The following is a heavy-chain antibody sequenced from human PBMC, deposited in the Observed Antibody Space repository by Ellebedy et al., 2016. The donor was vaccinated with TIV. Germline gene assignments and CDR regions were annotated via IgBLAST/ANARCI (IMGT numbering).Heavy chain of an antibody. CDR3: ARDGYGDYEDYYYYGMDV. CDR1: GYTFTGYY. CDR2: INPNSGGT. D-gene: IGHD4-17*01. Sequence: AASVKVSCKASGYTFTGYYMHWVRQAPGQGLEWMGWINPNSGGTNYAQKFQGWVTMTRDTSISTAYMELSRLRSDDTAVYYCARDGYGDYEDYYYYGMDVWGQGTTVTVSS. V-gene: IGHV1-2*04. J-gene: IGHJ6*02.